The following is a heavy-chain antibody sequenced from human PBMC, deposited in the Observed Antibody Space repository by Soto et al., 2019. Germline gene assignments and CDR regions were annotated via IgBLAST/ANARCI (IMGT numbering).Heavy chain of an antibody. D-gene: IGHD6-19*01. CDR2: IYWDDDK. J-gene: IGHJ4*02. CDR3: AHRPGGYLSGWDNGYFDY. Sequence: QITLNESGPTLVKPTQTLTLTCTFSGFSFSTSQVGVGWIRQPPGKAQEWLAPIYWDDDKRYSPSLRSRLSITKDTSKNQVVLTMTNMDPVDTGTYYCAHRPGGYLSGWDNGYFDYWGRGALVTVSS. CDR1: GFSFSTSQVG. V-gene: IGHV2-5*02.